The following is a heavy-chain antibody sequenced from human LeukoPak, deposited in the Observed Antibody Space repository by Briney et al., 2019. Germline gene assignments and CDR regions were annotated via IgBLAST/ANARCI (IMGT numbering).Heavy chain of an antibody. CDR1: GGSISSYY. J-gene: IGHJ2*01. V-gene: IGHV4-4*07. Sequence: SETLSLTCTVSGGSISSYYWSWIRQPAGKGLEWIGRIYTSGSTNYNPSLKSRVTMSVDTSKNQFSLKLSSVTAADTAVYYCARGRAMVSGDPRHKTTWYFDLWGRGTLVTVSS. CDR3: ARGRAMVSGDPRHKTTWYFDL. D-gene: IGHD5-18*01. CDR2: IYTSGST.